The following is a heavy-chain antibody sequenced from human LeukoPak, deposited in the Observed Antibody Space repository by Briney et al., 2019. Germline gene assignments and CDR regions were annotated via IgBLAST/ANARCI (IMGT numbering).Heavy chain of an antibody. CDR1: GGSISSSSYY. J-gene: IGHJ6*03. CDR2: LYYSGST. D-gene: IGHD3-10*01. CDR3: ARSYYYGSGRAYYYYYMDV. V-gene: IGHV4-39*07. Sequence: SETLSLTCTVSGGSISSSSYYWGWIRQPPGKGLEWIGSLYYSGSTNYNPSLKSRVTMSVDTSKNQFSLKLSSVTAADTAVYYCARSYYYGSGRAYYYYYMDVWGKGTTVTISS.